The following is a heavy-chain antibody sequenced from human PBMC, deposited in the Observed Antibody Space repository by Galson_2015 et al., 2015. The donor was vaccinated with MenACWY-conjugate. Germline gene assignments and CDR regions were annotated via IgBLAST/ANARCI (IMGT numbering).Heavy chain of an antibody. CDR1: GYSFTNYW. J-gene: IGHJ5*02. D-gene: IGHD3-22*01. CDR3: ARPGRSGYYYNWFDA. CDR2: IYPGDSET. V-gene: IGHV5-51*03. Sequence: QSGAEVKKPGESLKISCKGSGYSFTNYWIGWVRQMPGKGLEWMGIIYPGDSETRYSPSFQGQVTISADKSISTAYLQWSSLKASDTAMNYCARPGRSGYYYNWFDAWGQRTLVTVSS.